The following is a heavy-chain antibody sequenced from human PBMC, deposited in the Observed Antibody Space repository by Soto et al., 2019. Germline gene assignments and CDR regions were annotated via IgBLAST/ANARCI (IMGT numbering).Heavy chain of an antibody. D-gene: IGHD3-10*01. J-gene: IGHJ6*02. V-gene: IGHV3-30*18. Sequence: QVQLVESGGGVVQPGRSLRLSCAASGFTFSSYGMHWVRQAPGKGLEWVAVISYDVSNKYYADSVKGRFTISRDNSKNTVSLQMNRLRAEDTAVYYCAKDHGSGSYYWYYYGMDVWGQGTTVTVSS. CDR1: GFTFSSYG. CDR3: AKDHGSGSYYWYYYGMDV. CDR2: ISYDVSNK.